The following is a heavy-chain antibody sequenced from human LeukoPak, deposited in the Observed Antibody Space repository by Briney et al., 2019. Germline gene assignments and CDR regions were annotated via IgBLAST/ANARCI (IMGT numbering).Heavy chain of an antibody. Sequence: PSETLSLTCTVSGGSMSYYYWSWIRQPAGKGLEWIGRIYTSGSTNYNPSLKSRVTMSVDTSKNQFSLKLSSVTAADTAVYYCARDPQRGYSSSWYHQGWFDPWGQGTLVTVSS. CDR1: GGSMSYYY. V-gene: IGHV4-4*07. J-gene: IGHJ5*02. CDR2: IYTSGST. CDR3: ARDPQRGYSSSWYHQGWFDP. D-gene: IGHD6-13*01.